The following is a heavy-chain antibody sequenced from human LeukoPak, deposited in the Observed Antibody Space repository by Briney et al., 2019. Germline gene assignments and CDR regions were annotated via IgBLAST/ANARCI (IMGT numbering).Heavy chain of an antibody. CDR1: GYTFISYA. D-gene: IGHD1-7*01. V-gene: IGHV1-3*01. J-gene: IGHJ4*02. CDR2: INAGNGNT. Sequence: ASVTVSCKASGYTFISYAMHWVRQAPGQRLEWMGWINAGNGNTKYSQKFQGSVTITRDTSASTAYMDLSSLRSEDTAVYYCASSITATILGLDFWGQGTLVTVSS. CDR3: ASSITATILGLDF.